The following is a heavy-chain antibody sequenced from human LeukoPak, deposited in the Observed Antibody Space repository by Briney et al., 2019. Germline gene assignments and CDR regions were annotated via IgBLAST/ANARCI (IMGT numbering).Heavy chain of an antibody. Sequence: GGSLRLSCAASGFTFSIYGLNWVRQAPGKGLEWVAYIGRSGDRTTKYADSVKGRFTISRDNAENSLFLQMNSLRDEDTAVYYCAVPPLSGTGSSRPLAGVDVWGQGTTVTVSS. CDR1: GFTFSIYG. D-gene: IGHD3-10*01. CDR2: IGRSGDRTT. V-gene: IGHV3-48*02. CDR3: AVPPLSGTGSSRPLAGVDV. J-gene: IGHJ6*02.